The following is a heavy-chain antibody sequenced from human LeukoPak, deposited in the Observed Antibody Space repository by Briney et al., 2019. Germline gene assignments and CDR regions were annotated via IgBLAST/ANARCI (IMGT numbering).Heavy chain of an antibody. CDR2: INPNSGGT. CDR3: ARSPSYCSSTSCYPLDAYNWFDP. V-gene: IGHV1-2*02. Sequence: GASVKVSCKASGYTFTGYYMHWVRQAPGQGLEWMGWINPNSGGTNYAQKFQGRVTMTRDTSISTAYMELSRLRSDDTAVYYCARSPSYCSSTSCYPLDAYNWFDPWGQGTLVTVSS. D-gene: IGHD2-2*01. CDR1: GYTFTGYY. J-gene: IGHJ5*02.